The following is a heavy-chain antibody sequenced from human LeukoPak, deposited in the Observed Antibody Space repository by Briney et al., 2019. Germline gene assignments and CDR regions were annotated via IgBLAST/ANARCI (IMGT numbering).Heavy chain of an antibody. V-gene: IGHV1-46*01. CDR2: INPSGGST. CDR3: ARDWYYYDSSGYGSFDI. CDR1: GYTFTSYY. D-gene: IGHD3-22*01. J-gene: IGHJ3*02. Sequence: ASLKVSCEASGYTFTSYYMHWGRQTPGQGLEWMGIINPSGGSTSYAQKYQGSVTMTRDTSTSKVYMELSSLRSEDTAVYYCARDWYYYDSSGYGSFDIWGQGTMVTVSS.